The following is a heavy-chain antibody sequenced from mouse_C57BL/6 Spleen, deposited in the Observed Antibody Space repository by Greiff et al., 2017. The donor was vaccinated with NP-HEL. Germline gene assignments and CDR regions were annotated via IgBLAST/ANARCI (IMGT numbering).Heavy chain of an antibody. CDR3: ARGIYGSSLDY. Sequence: VQLQQSGPELVKPGASVKISCKASGYSFTGYYMNWVKQSPEKSLEWIGEINPSTGGTTYNQKFKAKATLTVAKSSSTAYMQLKRLTSEDSAVYYCARGIYGSSLDYWGQGTTRTVSS. J-gene: IGHJ2*01. CDR2: INPSTGGT. D-gene: IGHD1-1*01. CDR1: GYSFTGYY. V-gene: IGHV1-42*01.